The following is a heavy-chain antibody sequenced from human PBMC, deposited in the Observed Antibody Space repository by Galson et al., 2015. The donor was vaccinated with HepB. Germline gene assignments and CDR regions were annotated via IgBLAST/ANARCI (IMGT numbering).Heavy chain of an antibody. CDR2: INHSGST. J-gene: IGHJ4*02. Sequence: ETLSLTCAVYGGSFSGYYWSWVRQPPGKGLEWIGEINHSGSTNYNPSLKSRVTISVDTSKNKFSLKLSSVTAADTAVYYCARGRGAVRRFDYWGQGTLVTVSS. V-gene: IGHV4-34*01. CDR3: ARGRGAVRRFDY. D-gene: IGHD2-15*01. CDR1: GGSFSGYY.